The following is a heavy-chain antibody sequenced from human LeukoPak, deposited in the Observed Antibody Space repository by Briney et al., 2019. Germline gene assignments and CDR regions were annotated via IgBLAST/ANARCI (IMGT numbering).Heavy chain of an antibody. CDR1: GGSISGYY. CDR2: IYYSGST. V-gene: IGHV4-59*08. J-gene: IGHJ4*02. Sequence: SETLSLTCTVSGGSISGYYWSWIRQPPGKGLEWIGYIYYSGSTNYNPSLKSRVTISVDTSKNQFPLKLSSVTAADTAVYYCARLNEDYDSRAYYFDYWGQGTLVTVSS. CDR3: ARLNEDYDSRAYYFDY. D-gene: IGHD3-22*01.